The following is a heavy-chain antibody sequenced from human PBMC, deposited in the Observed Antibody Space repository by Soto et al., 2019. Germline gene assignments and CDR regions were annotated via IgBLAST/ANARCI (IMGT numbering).Heavy chain of an antibody. V-gene: IGHV1-69*06. Sequence: QVQLVQSGAEVKKPGSSVRVSCKTSEGTFNNYAISWVRQAPGQGLEWMGGIIPLLDAVKYAQKFQGRVTITADKSTSTAYMELHTLTSEDTAVYYCARDDALRETSGYFYLDYWGQGTPVTVTS. D-gene: IGHD3-22*01. CDR3: ARDDALRETSGYFYLDY. CDR2: IIPLLDAV. CDR1: EGTFNNYA. J-gene: IGHJ4*02.